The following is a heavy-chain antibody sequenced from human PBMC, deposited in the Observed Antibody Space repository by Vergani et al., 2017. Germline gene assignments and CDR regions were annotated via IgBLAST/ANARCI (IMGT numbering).Heavy chain of an antibody. CDR3: ARGNCGVNFPKYNWFAP. V-gene: IGHV4-31*11. D-gene: IGHD2-21*01. J-gene: IGHJ5*02. Sequence: QVQLQESGPGVVKPSQTLSLTCAVSGGSISSGDHCWTWIRQRPGKGLEWIGYIFYSGTTYDNPSLRSRLTISVDTSQNQFSLSLSSVTAADTAVYYCARGNCGVNFPKYNWFAPWGRGILVTVSS. CDR2: IFYSGTT. CDR1: GGSISSGDHC.